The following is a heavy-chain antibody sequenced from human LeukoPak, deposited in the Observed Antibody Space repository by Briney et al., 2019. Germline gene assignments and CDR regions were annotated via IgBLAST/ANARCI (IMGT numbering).Heavy chain of an antibody. CDR2: MSPNSGDT. V-gene: IGHV1-8*01. D-gene: IGHD7-27*01. CDR1: GYTFTSYD. J-gene: IGHJ4*02. CDR3: AGGPPNWGYDY. Sequence: ASVKVSCKASGYTFTSYDFNWVRQATGQRPEWMGWMSPNSGDTGYAQKFQDRVTVTRNTSISTAYMELSSLRSGDTAVYYCAGGPPNWGYDYWGPGTLVTVSS.